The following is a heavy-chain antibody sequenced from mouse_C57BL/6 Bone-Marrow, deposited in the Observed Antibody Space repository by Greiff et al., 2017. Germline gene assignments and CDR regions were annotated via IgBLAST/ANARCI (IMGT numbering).Heavy chain of an antibody. CDR3: ARRSDSSGDFDY. CDR2: ISSGGSYT. V-gene: IGHV5-6*02. J-gene: IGHJ2*01. Sequence: EVMLMESGGDLVKPGGSLKLSCAASGFTFSSYGMSWVRQTPDKRLEWVATISSGGSYTYYPDSVKGRFTISRDNAKNTLYLQMSSLKSEDTAMYYCARRSDSSGDFDYWGQGTTLTVSS. CDR1: GFTFSSYG. D-gene: IGHD3-2*02.